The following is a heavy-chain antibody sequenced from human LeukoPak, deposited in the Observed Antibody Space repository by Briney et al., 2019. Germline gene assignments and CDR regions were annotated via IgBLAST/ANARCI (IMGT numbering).Heavy chain of an antibody. J-gene: IGHJ4*02. V-gene: IGHV3-23*01. CDR3: AKDAPSSWTNFDY. CDR1: GFSFSSFA. D-gene: IGHD6-13*01. Sequence: GGSLRLSCAASGFSFSSFAMSWVRQAPGKGLEWVSAISDGGGSTYYADSVKGRFTISRDNSKHTLYLQINSLRAEDTAIYYCAKDAPSSWTNFDYWGQGTLVTVSS. CDR2: ISDGGGST.